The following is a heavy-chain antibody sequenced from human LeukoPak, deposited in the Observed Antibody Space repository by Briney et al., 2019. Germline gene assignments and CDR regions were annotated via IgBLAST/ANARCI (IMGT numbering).Heavy chain of an antibody. CDR3: AAPYTSSWFDL. CDR1: GFTFTSRSA. J-gene: IGHJ5*02. D-gene: IGHD6-13*01. CDR2: IVVDSDNT. V-gene: IGHV1-58*01. Sequence: GASVKVSCKASGFTFTSRSAVQWVRQARGQRLEWIGWIVVDSDNTNYAENFQERVTITRDMSASTSYTELSSLRSEDTAVYFCAAPYTSSWFDLWGQEPWSPSPQ.